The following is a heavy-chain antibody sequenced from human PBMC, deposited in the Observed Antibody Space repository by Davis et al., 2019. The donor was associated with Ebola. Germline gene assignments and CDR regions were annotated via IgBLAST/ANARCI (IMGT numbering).Heavy chain of an antibody. V-gene: IGHV3-53*05. D-gene: IGHD2-2*02. CDR2: IYSGGST. CDR3: AKGRTIPLALDF. CDR1: GFTVNSNY. Sequence: GESLKISCATSGFTVNSNYMSWVRQAPGKGLEWVSLIYSGGSTYYADSVKGRFTISRDNSKNTLSLQMNSLRGEDTALYYCAKGRTIPLALDFWGQGTLVTVSS. J-gene: IGHJ4*02.